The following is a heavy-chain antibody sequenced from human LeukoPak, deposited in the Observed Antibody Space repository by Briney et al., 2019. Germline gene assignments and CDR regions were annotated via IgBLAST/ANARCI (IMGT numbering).Heavy chain of an antibody. D-gene: IGHD3-9*01. CDR2: MNPNSGNT. CDR3: ARDYDILTGPPEH. Sequence: ASVKVSCKASGYTFTSYDINWVRQATGQGLEWMGWMNPNSGNTGYAQKFQGRVTMTRNTSISTAYMELSSLRAEDTAVYYCARDYDILTGPPEHWGQGTLVTVSS. J-gene: IGHJ1*01. CDR1: GYTFTSYD. V-gene: IGHV1-8*01.